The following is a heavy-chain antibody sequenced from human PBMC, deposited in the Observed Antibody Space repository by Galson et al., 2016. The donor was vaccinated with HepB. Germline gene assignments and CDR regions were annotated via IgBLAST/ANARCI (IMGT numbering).Heavy chain of an antibody. J-gene: IGHJ4*02. CDR2: IYSGGST. V-gene: IGHV3-53*01. CDR3: AGRHSQWPH. Sequence: SLRLSCAASGFTFSSYSMNWVRQAPGKGLEWVSLIYSGGSTSYADSAKGRFTISRDSSQDTLYLQMNSLRAEDTAVYYCAGRHSQWPHWGQGTLVTVSS. CDR1: GFTFSSYS. D-gene: IGHD6-19*01.